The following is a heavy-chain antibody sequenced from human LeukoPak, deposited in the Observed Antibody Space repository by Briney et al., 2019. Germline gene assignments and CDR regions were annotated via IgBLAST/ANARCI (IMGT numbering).Heavy chain of an antibody. CDR1: GYTFTSYG. CDR3: ARDRYCSGGSCYSGRAY. J-gene: IGHJ4*02. D-gene: IGHD2-15*01. CDR2: ISAYNGNT. Sequence: ASVKVSCKASGYTFTSYGISWVRQAPGQGLEWMGWISAYNGNTNYAQKLQGRVTMTTDTSTSTAYMELGSLRSDDTAVYYRARDRYCSGGSCYSGRAYWGQGTLVTVSS. V-gene: IGHV1-18*01.